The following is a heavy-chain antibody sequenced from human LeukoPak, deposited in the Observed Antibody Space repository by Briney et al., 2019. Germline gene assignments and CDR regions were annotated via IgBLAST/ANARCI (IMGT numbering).Heavy chain of an antibody. J-gene: IGHJ4*02. V-gene: IGHV3-74*01. CDR3: ATIAAAGTFDY. D-gene: IGHD6-13*01. Sequence: PGGSLRLSCAASGFTFDDYAMHWVRQAPGKGLVWVSRINSDGSSTSYADSVKGRFTISRDNAKNTLYLQMNSLRAEDTAVYYCATIAAAGTFDYWGQGTLVTVSS. CDR2: INSDGSST. CDR1: GFTFDDYA.